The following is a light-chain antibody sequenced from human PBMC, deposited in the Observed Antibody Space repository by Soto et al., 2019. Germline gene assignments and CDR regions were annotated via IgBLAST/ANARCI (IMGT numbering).Light chain of an antibody. CDR1: SRDVGGYNY. CDR2: EVS. J-gene: IGLJ2*01. CDR3: SSYTGSSTLL. V-gene: IGLV2-14*01. Sequence: QSALTQPASVSGSPGQAITISCTGTSRDVGGYNYVSWYHQHPGKAPKLMIYEVSNRPSGVSNRFSGSKSGKTASLTISGLQAEDEGDYYCSSYTGSSTLLFDGGTQLTVL.